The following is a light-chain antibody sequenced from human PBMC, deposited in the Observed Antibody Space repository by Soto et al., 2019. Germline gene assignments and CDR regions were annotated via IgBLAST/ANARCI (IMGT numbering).Light chain of an antibody. CDR3: QQYNNWPLT. V-gene: IGKV1-12*01. Sequence: DIQMTQSPSSVSASVGDTVTITCRASQAVSTWLAWYQQKPGGAPKLLIYAASTLQSGVPSRFSGSGSGTDFTLTIRSLQPEDFALYYCQQYNNWPLTFGGGTKVDIK. CDR1: QAVSTW. J-gene: IGKJ4*01. CDR2: AAS.